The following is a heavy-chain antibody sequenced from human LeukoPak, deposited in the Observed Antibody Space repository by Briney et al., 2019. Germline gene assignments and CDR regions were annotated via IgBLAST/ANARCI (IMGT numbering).Heavy chain of an antibody. Sequence: GGSLRLSCAASGFTFSIYSMNWVRQAPGKGLEWVSYISTSSSTIYYADSVKGRFTISRDNAKNSLYLQMNSLRAEDTAVYYCACRAGYYYDSSGYFDYWGQGTPVTVSS. CDR3: ACRAGYYYDSSGYFDY. D-gene: IGHD3-22*01. V-gene: IGHV3-48*04. CDR2: ISTSSSTI. CDR1: GFTFSIYS. J-gene: IGHJ4*02.